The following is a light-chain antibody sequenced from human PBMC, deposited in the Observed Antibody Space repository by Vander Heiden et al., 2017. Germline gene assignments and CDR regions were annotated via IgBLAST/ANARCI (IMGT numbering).Light chain of an antibody. J-gene: IGLJ3*02. CDR2: STS. V-gene: IGLV7-43*01. Sequence: QTVVIQEPSLTLCPGGTVTRTCASSTGAVTRAYYPNWFQQKPGQAPRALIYSTSNRHSRTPARFSGSLLGGKAALTVTGVQPEDEAEYYCLLYYDGAQPWVFGGGTKLTVL. CDR3: LLYYDGAQPWV. CDR1: TGAVTRAYY.